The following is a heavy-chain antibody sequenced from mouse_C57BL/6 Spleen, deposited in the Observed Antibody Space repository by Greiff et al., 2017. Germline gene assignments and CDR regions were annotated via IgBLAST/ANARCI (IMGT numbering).Heavy chain of an antibody. CDR2: IYPSDSET. CDR1: GYTFTSYW. CDR3: ARSAQAFAY. D-gene: IGHD3-2*02. Sequence: KESCKASGYTFTSYWMDWVKQRPGQGLEWIGNIYPSDSETHYNQKFKDKATLTVDKSSSTAYMQLSSLTSEDSAVYYCARSAQAFAYWGQGTLVTVSA. V-gene: IGHV1-61*01. J-gene: IGHJ3*01.